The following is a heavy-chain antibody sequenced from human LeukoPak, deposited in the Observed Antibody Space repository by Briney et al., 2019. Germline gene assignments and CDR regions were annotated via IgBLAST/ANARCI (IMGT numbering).Heavy chain of an antibody. CDR2: IYYSGST. Sequence: SETLSLTCTVSGGSISSGGYYWSWIRQHPGKGLEWIGYIYYSGSTYYNPSLKSRVTISVDTSKNQFSPKLSSVTAADTAVYYCARDSPYSSSWYFDYWGQGTLVTVSS. V-gene: IGHV4-31*03. CDR3: ARDSPYSSSWYFDY. CDR1: GGSISSGGYY. D-gene: IGHD6-13*01. J-gene: IGHJ4*02.